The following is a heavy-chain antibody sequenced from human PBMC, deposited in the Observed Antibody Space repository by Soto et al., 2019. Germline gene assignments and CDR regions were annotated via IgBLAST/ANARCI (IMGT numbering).Heavy chain of an antibody. J-gene: IGHJ4*02. CDR3: AREQWLGADY. Sequence: KFQGRVTITRDTSASTAYMELSSLRSEDTAVYYCAREQWLGADYWGQGTLVTVSS. V-gene: IGHV1-3*01. D-gene: IGHD6-19*01.